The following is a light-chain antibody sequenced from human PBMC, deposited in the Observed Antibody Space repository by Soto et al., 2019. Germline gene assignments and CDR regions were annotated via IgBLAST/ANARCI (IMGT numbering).Light chain of an antibody. CDR2: GTY. CDR3: QQYDDSLTWT. Sequence: EIVLTQSPATLSLSPGERSTLSCMASQSVSSSYLAWYQQKPGQAPRLLIYGTYNRATGITDRFSGSGSGTDFTLTISRLEPEDFAVYYCQQYDDSLTWTFGQGTNVDI. V-gene: IGKV3-20*01. J-gene: IGKJ1*01. CDR1: QSVSSSY.